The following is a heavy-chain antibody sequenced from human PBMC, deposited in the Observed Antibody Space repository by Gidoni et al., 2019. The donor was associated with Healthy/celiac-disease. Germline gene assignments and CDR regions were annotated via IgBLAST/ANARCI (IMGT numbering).Heavy chain of an antibody. CDR1: GCTFSSYT. V-gene: IGHV1-69*02. J-gene: IGHJ4*02. Sequence: QVQLVQSGAEVKKPGSSVKVSCKASGCTFSSYTISWVRQAPGQGLEWMGRIIPILGIANYAQKFQGRVTITADKSTSTAYMELSSLRSEDTAVYYCARGGTAAGDFDYWGQGTLVTVSS. D-gene: IGHD6-13*01. CDR3: ARGGTAAGDFDY. CDR2: IIPILGIA.